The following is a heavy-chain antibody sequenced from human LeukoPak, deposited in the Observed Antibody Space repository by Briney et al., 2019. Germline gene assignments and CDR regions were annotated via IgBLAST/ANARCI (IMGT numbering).Heavy chain of an antibody. Sequence: RASVKVSCKASGYTFTSYYMHWVRRAPGEGLEWMGIINPSGGSTSYAQKFQGRVTMTRDTSISTAYMELSRLRSDDTAVYYCARERGETMIESYWFDPWGQGTLVTVSS. CDR3: ARERGETMIESYWFDP. CDR1: GYTFTSYY. V-gene: IGHV1-46*01. J-gene: IGHJ5*02. D-gene: IGHD3-22*01. CDR2: INPSGGST.